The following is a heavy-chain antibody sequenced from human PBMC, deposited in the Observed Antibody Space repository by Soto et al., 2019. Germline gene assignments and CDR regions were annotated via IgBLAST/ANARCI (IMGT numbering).Heavy chain of an antibody. J-gene: IGHJ4*02. D-gene: IGHD3-10*01. CDR2: ISYDGSDK. Sequence: PGGSLRLSCAASGFTFTNYWMHWVRQVPGKGLEWVALISYDGSDKDYADSVKGRFTISRDNSRNTLFLQMNILRAEDTAVYYCASYYFDSWGQGTLVTVSS. V-gene: IGHV3-30-3*01. CDR3: ASYYFDS. CDR1: GFTFTNYW.